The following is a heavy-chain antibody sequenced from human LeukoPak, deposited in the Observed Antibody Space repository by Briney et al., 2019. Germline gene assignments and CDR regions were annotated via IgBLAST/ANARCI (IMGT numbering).Heavy chain of an antibody. J-gene: IGHJ1*01. CDR1: GYAFSGHP. CDR3: ARGSSSQYFRY. Sequence: GASVKVSCKASGYAFSGHPVTWVRQAPGQGLEWMGWISAYSGNTSYAQRFQGRVTMSTETSTNTAYMELTSLRSDDTAIYFCARGSSSQYFRYWGQGTLVTVSS. D-gene: IGHD3-3*01. CDR2: ISAYSGNT. V-gene: IGHV1-18*01.